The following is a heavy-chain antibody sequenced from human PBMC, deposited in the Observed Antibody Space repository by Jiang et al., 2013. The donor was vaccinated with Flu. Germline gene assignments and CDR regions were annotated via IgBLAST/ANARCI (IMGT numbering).Heavy chain of an antibody. CDR1: GVSFSSGTEY. V-gene: IGHV4-31*03. D-gene: IGHD3-10*01. J-gene: IGHJ4*02. Sequence: SGSGLVKPSQTLSLTCIVSGVSFSSGTEYWTWIRQRPGKGLEWIGKIYYSGNTNYNPSLTSRVGISIDTSKNQFSLKLRSVTAADTAVYYCAREPMVSPYYFDFWGQGTLVTVSS. CDR2: IYYSGNT. CDR3: AREPMVSPYYFDF.